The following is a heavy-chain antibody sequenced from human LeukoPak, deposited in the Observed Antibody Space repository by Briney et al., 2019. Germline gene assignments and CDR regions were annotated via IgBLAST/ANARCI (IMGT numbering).Heavy chain of an antibody. J-gene: IGHJ6*04. CDR1: GFTFSSYG. V-gene: IGHV3-30*18. Sequence: GGSLRLSCAASGFTFSSYGMHWVRQAPGKGLEWVAVISCDGSNKYYADSVKGRFTISRDNAKNSLYLQMNSLRAEDTAVYYCAELGITMIGGVWGKGTTVTISS. CDR3: AELGITMIGGV. CDR2: ISCDGSNK. D-gene: IGHD3-10*02.